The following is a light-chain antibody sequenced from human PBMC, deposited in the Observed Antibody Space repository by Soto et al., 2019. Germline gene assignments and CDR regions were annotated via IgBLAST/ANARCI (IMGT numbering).Light chain of an antibody. CDR3: SSFAGSKTLV. CDR2: EVT. Sequence: QSALTQPPSASGSPGQSATISCTGTSSDVGDYNFVSWYQQHPGKAPKLIIYEVTKRPSGVPDRFSGSKSGNTSSLTVSGLQTDDEADYYCSSFAGSKTLVFGGGTKLTVL. CDR1: SSDVGDYNF. J-gene: IGLJ3*02. V-gene: IGLV2-8*01.